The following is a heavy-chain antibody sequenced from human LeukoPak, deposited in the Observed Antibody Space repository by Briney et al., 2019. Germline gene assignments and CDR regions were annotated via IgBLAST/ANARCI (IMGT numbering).Heavy chain of an antibody. V-gene: IGHV3-21*04. CDR1: GFTFNSYS. Sequence: GGSLRLSCAASGFTFNSYSMNWVRQAPGKGLEWVSSISSSSSYKYYADSVKGRFTISRDNAKNSLYLQMNSLRAEDTAVYYCARDTYTSGWYAGWNYWGQGTLVTVSS. J-gene: IGHJ4*02. D-gene: IGHD6-19*01. CDR2: ISSSSSYK. CDR3: ARDTYTSGWYAGWNY.